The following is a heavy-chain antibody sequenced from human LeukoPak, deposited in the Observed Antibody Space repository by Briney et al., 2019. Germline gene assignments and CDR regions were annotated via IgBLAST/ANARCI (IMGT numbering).Heavy chain of an antibody. V-gene: IGHV1-46*01. CDR1: GYSFISYY. D-gene: IGHD3-22*01. CDR3: ATQSVRVVSGPFDY. Sequence: ASVKVSCKASGYSFISYYIHWVRQAPGQGLEWMGIINPSGGSTNYAQKFQGRVTMTRDTSTSTVYMELSSLGSEDTAVYDCATQSVRVVSGPFDYWGQGTLVTVSS. J-gene: IGHJ4*02. CDR2: INPSGGST.